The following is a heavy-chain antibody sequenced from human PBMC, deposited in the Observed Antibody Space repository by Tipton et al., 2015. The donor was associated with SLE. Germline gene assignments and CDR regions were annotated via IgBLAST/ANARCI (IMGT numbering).Heavy chain of an antibody. Sequence: TLSLTCTVSGGSISRSSYSWGWIRQPPGKGLEWIGSVYSSGSTYYNPSLKSRVTMSVDTSKSHLSLRLNSVTAAGTAVYYCARAEGGACDILTGHPASNWFDPWGQGTLVTVSS. J-gene: IGHJ5*02. CDR3: ARAEGGACDILTGHPASNWFDP. D-gene: IGHD3-9*01. CDR2: VYSSGST. V-gene: IGHV4-39*07. CDR1: GGSISRSSYS.